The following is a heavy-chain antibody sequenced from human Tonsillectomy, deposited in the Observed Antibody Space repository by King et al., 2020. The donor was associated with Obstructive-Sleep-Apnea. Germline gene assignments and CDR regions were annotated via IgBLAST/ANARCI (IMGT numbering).Heavy chain of an antibody. CDR1: GFTFSSYT. J-gene: IGHJ4*02. V-gene: IGHV3-23*04. CDR3: SKSIIEVAGSFDH. Sequence: VQLVEFGGGLVQPGGSLRLSCAASGFTFSSYTMAWVRQAPGRGLEWVSGMSGRAGDTYYADSVKGRFTIPRDNSENPLYLQMNSLRHEDTALYYCSKSIIEVAGSFDHWGQGTLVTVSS. D-gene: IGHD6-19*01. CDR2: MSGRAGDT.